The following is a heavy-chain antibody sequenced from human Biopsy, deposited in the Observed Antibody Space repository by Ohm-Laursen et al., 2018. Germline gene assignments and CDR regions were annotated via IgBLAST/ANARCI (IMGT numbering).Heavy chain of an antibody. CDR3: VRDGTLDY. Sequence: SLRLSCPASGFTFYNYAMHWVRQTPGKGLEWVSGLTWNSANIGYADSVKGRFTISRDNARNSLFLEMSSLREEDTGLYHCVRDGTLDYWGQGTLVTVSS. V-gene: IGHV3-9*01. CDR2: LTWNSANI. CDR1: GFTFYNYA. J-gene: IGHJ4*02.